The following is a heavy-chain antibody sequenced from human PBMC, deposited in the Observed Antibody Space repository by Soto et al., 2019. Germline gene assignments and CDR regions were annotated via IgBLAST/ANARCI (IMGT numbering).Heavy chain of an antibody. V-gene: IGHV4-39*01. J-gene: IGHJ3*02. CDR1: GGSISSSSYY. CDR2: IYYSGST. CDR3: ASPIVLRVYARGDAFAI. Sequence: PSETLSLTCTVSGGSISSSSYYWGWIRQPPGKGLEWIGSIYYSGSTYYNPSLKSRVTISVDTSKNQFSLKLSSVTAADTAVYYCASPIVLRVYARGDAFAIWGRGTIVTVSS. D-gene: IGHD2-8*01.